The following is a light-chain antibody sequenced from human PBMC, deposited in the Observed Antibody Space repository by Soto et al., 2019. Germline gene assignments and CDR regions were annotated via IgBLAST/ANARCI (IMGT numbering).Light chain of an antibody. Sequence: QSVLTQPRSVSGSPGQSVTISRTGISSDVDSYNRVSWYQQPPGTAPKLMIYEVSNRPSGVPDRFSGSRSVNTASLTISGLQAEDEADYYCCSYEGSHTWVFGTGTKVTVL. CDR2: EVS. CDR1: SSDVDSYNR. J-gene: IGLJ1*01. CDR3: CSYEGSHTWV. V-gene: IGLV2-18*02.